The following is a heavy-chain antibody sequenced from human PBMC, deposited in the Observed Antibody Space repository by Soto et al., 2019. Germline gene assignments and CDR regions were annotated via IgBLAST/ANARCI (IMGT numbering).Heavy chain of an antibody. D-gene: IGHD6-13*01. J-gene: IGHJ4*02. CDR3: AGRAAAGHFDF. CDR2: IYYTGST. V-gene: IGHV4-39*01. Sequence: QLQLQESGPGLVKPSETLSLTCTVSGGSISSSDYYWGWIRQPPGRELEWIGNIYYTGSTYYSPSLKSRVTIFVDMSKNQVSLTLRSVTAADTAVYYCAGRAAAGHFDFWGQGTLVTVSS. CDR1: GGSISSSDYY.